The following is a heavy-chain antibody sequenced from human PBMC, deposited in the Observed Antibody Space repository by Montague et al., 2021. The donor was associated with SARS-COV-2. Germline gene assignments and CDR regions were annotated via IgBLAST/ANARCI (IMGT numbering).Heavy chain of an antibody. CDR1: GGSLNNYF. D-gene: IGHD3-22*01. Sequence: ETLSLTCTVSGGSLNNYFWSWIRQPPGKGLEWVGYISDSGSTKYNPSLQSRVTISVDTARNQFSLKLLSVTAADTAFYYCARVGSSGPGEYWGQGILVSVSS. J-gene: IGHJ4*02. CDR2: ISDSGST. V-gene: IGHV4-59*08. CDR3: ARVGSSGPGEY.